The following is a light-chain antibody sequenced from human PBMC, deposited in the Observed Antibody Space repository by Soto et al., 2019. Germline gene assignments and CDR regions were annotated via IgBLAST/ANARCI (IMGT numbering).Light chain of an antibody. Sequence: QSALTQPASVSGSPGQSITISCTGTSSDVGGYNYVSWYQQHPGKAPKLMIYEVSNRPSGVSNRFSGSKSGNTASLTISGLRAEDEADYYCSSYTSSSTPVVFGTGTKVTVL. V-gene: IGLV2-14*01. CDR2: EVS. CDR1: SSDVGGYNY. J-gene: IGLJ1*01. CDR3: SSYTSSSTPVV.